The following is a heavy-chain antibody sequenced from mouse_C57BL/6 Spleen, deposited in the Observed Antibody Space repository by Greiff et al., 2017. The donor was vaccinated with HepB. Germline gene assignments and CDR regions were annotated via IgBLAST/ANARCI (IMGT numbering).Heavy chain of an antibody. D-gene: IGHD1-1*01. Sequence: VKLQQPGAELVRPGSSVKLSCKASGYTFTSYWMDWVKQRPGQGLEWIGNIYPSDSETHYNQKFKDKATLTVDKSSSTAYMQLSSLTSEDSAVYYCAREGYYGSSLSYWYFDVWGTGTTVTVSS. CDR2: IYPSDSET. CDR3: AREGYYGSSLSYWYFDV. V-gene: IGHV1-61*01. CDR1: GYTFTSYW. J-gene: IGHJ1*03.